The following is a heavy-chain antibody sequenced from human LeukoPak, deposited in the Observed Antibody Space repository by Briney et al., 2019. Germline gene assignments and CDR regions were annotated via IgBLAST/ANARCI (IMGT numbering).Heavy chain of an antibody. V-gene: IGHV3-48*03. CDR2: ISSSGSTI. CDR1: GFTSSGYE. J-gene: IGHJ5*02. Sequence: GGSLRLSCAASGFTSSGYEITWVRQAPGKGLKWVSYISSSGSTIYYADSVKGRFTISRDNAKNSLYLQMNSLRAEDTAVYYCAREDEAVAGTGYNWFDPWGQGTLVTVSS. D-gene: IGHD6-19*01. CDR3: AREDEAVAGTGYNWFDP.